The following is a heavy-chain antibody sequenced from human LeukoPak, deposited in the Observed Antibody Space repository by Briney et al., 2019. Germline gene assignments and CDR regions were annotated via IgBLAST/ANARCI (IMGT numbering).Heavy chain of an antibody. Sequence: SVKVSCKASEGTFNNYAISWVRQAPGQGLEWMGGIIPIFGIANYAQKFQGRVTITADESTSTAYMELSSLRSEDTAVYYCARDHVVLAPGGYHYHYMDVWGKGTTVTVSS. CDR2: IIPIFGIA. CDR3: ARDHVVLAPGGYHYHYMDV. D-gene: IGHD3-3*02. J-gene: IGHJ6*03. CDR1: EGTFNNYA. V-gene: IGHV1-69*01.